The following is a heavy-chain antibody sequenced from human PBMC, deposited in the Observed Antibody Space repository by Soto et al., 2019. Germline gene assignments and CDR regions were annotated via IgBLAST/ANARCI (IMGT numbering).Heavy chain of an antibody. CDR1: GFTFSDYA. CDR2: ITSNSIYK. D-gene: IGHD1-26*01. Sequence: EVQLVESGGGLVQPGGSLRLSCAASGFTFSDYAMTWVRQAPGKGLEWVSSITSNSIYKYSADSLKGRFTISRDNAKNTLFLQINSLRAEDTAVYYCARDLSGGNYYYHGLDVWGQGTTVTVSS. CDR3: ARDLSGGNYYYHGLDV. V-gene: IGHV3-21*01. J-gene: IGHJ6*02.